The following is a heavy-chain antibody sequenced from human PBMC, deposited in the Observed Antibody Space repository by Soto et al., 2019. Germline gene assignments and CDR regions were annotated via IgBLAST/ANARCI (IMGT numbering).Heavy chain of an antibody. CDR1: GGAFSSYT. D-gene: IGHD6-19*01. CDR3: ACTVCSGNTCYRDFDF. V-gene: IGHV1-69*02. Sequence: QVQLVQSGAEVKKPESSVKVSCKASGGAFSSYTINWVRQAPGQGLVWMGRIFPVVGLANYAPNFQDRVTITADTSTNTAFMELSSLTSDDTAVYYCACTVCSGNTCYRDFDFWGQGTLVTVSS. J-gene: IGHJ4*02. CDR2: IFPVVGLA.